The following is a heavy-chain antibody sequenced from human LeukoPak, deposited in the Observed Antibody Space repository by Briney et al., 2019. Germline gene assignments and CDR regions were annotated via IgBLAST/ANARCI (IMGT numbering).Heavy chain of an antibody. D-gene: IGHD2-21*02. CDR3: VRGDFGPDY. V-gene: IGHV3-74*01. Sequence: GGSLRLSCAASGFGFSTHWMHWVRQARGEGLVWVSRINNDGSDATYADSVKGRFTSSRDNAKNTLYLQMNSLRDDDTAVYFCVRGDFGPDYWGQGTLVTVSS. CDR1: GFGFSTHW. J-gene: IGHJ4*02. CDR2: INNDGSDA.